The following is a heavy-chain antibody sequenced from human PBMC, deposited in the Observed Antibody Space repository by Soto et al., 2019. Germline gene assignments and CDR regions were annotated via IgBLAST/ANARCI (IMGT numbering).Heavy chain of an antibody. CDR2: ISSSSSTI. J-gene: IGHJ6*02. D-gene: IGHD2-2*02. CDR1: GFTFSSYS. V-gene: IGHV3-48*01. CDR3: ARVLCSSTSCYIRIYYYGMDV. Sequence: GGSLRLSCAASGFTFSSYSMNWVRQAPGKGLEWVSYISSSSSTIYYADSVKGRFTISRDNAKNSLYLQMNSLRAEDMAVYYFARVLCSSTSCYIRIYYYGMDVWGQGTTVTVSS.